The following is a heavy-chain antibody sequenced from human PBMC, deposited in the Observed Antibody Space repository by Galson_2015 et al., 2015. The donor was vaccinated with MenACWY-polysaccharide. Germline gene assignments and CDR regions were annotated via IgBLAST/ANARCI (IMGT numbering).Heavy chain of an antibody. J-gene: IGHJ4*02. CDR2: MNPDSGRT. D-gene: IGHD5-12*01. Sequence: SVKVSCKASGYTFISYDINWVRQAAGHGLEWMGRMNPDSGRTDYAEKFRGRVTMTSDTSISAAYMELNSLRAEDTAVYYCARVVHSPVGALHSGNDFRVDDWGQGSLVTVSS. CDR1: GYTFISYD. V-gene: IGHV1-8*01. CDR3: ARVVHSPVGALHSGNDFRVDD.